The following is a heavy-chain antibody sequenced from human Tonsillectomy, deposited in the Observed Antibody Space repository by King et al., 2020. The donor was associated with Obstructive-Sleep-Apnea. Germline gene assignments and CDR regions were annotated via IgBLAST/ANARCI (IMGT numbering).Heavy chain of an antibody. V-gene: IGHV1-8*01. CDR1: GYTFTSYD. J-gene: IGHJ4*02. Sequence: VQLVESGAEVKKPGASVKVSCKASGYTFTSYDINWVRQATGQGLEWMGWMNPNSGNTGYAQKFKGRVTMTRNTSISTAYMELSSLRSEDTAVYYCARGLAAPSSFGFDYWGQGTLVTVSS. D-gene: IGHD2-15*01. CDR3: ARGLAAPSSFGFDY. CDR2: MNPNSGNT.